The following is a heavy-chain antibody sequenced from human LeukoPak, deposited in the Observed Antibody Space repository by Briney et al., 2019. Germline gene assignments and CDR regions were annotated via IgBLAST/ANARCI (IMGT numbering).Heavy chain of an antibody. V-gene: IGHV1-8*01. CDR3: ARNVPSTGDFVY. Sequence: ASVKVSCKASGYTFTSYDINWVRQATGQGLEWMGWRNPNSGNTGYAQKFQGRVTMTRDTSISTAYMELSSLTSEDTAVHYCARNVPSTGDFVYWGQGTLVTVSS. J-gene: IGHJ4*02. D-gene: IGHD3-10*01. CDR2: RNPNSGNT. CDR1: GYTFTSYD.